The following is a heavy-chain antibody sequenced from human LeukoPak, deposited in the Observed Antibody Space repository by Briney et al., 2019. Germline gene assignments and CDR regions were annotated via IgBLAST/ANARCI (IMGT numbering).Heavy chain of an antibody. J-gene: IGHJ5*02. CDR1: GGTFSSYA. CDR3: ARGGLMVYANWFDP. CDR2: IIPILGIA. V-gene: IGHV1-69*04. D-gene: IGHD2-8*01. Sequence: SVKVSCKASGGTFSSYAISWVRQAPGQGLEWMGRIIPILGIANYAQKFQGRATITADKSTSTAYMELSSLRSEDTAVYYCARGGLMVYANWFDPWGQGTLVTVSS.